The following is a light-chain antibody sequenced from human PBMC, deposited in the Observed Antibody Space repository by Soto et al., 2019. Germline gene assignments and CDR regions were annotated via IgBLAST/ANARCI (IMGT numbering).Light chain of an antibody. V-gene: IGKV3-20*01. J-gene: IGKJ1*01. CDR1: QSVSSSY. Sequence: EIVMTQSPGTLSVSPGERATLSCRASQSVSSSYLAWYQQKPGQAPRLLIYGASSRATGIPDRFSGSGSGTDFTLTISRLEPEDFAVYYCQQYGSSLPWTFGQGTKVDIK. CDR2: GAS. CDR3: QQYGSSLPWT.